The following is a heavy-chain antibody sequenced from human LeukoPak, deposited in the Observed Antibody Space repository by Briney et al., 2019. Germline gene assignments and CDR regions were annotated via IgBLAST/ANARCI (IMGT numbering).Heavy chain of an antibody. CDR3: AKDLWFGEFGPNSDWFDP. CDR2: ISGSGGST. CDR1: GFTFSSYA. Sequence: QAGGSLRLSCAASGFTFSSYAMSWVRQAPGKGLEWVSAISGSGGSTYYADSVKGRFTISRDNSKNTLHLQMNSLRAEDTAVYYCAKDLWFGEFGPNSDWFDPWGQGTLVTVSS. V-gene: IGHV3-23*01. D-gene: IGHD3-10*01. J-gene: IGHJ5*02.